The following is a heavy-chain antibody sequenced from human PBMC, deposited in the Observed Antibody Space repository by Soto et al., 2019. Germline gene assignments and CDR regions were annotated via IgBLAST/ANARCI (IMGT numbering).Heavy chain of an antibody. CDR1: GFTLSTYA. V-gene: IGHV3-30-3*01. CDR2: ISYDGSKT. J-gene: IGHJ1*01. CDR3: ARDGSGWYGYFQH. D-gene: IGHD6-19*01. Sequence: QVQLEESGGGVVQPGRSLRLSCAVSGFTLSTYAMHWVRQAPGKGLEWVAVISYDGSKTHYADSVKGRVIISRDSSKDTLYLQMNSLRPEDTAVYYCARDGSGWYGYFQHWGQGTLVAVSS.